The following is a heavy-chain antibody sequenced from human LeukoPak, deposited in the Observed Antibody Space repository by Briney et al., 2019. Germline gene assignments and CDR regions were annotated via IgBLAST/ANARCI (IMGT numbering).Heavy chain of an antibody. CDR3: ARDGTSSGWSTLGY. J-gene: IGHJ4*02. CDR1: GFTFDDYG. Sequence: PGGSLRLSCAASGFTFDDYGMSWVRQAPGKGLEWVAGINGNGGSTGYADSVKGRFFISRDNANNSLYLQMNSLRADDTALYYCARDGTSSGWSTLGYWGQGNLVTVSS. CDR2: INGNGGST. D-gene: IGHD6-19*01. V-gene: IGHV3-20*04.